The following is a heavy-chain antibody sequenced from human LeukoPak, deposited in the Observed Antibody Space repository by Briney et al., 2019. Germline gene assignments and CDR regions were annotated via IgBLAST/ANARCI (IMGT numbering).Heavy chain of an antibody. Sequence: GGSLRLSCAASGFTFSSYSMNWVRQAPGKGLEWVSYIGSSGSTVYYADSVKGRFTISRDNAKNSLYMQMESLRDEDTAIYYCARDTLEYSNSPDALDIWGQGTMTVSS. D-gene: IGHD4-23*01. J-gene: IGHJ3*02. CDR1: GFTFSSYS. V-gene: IGHV3-48*02. CDR3: ARDTLEYSNSPDALDI. CDR2: IGSSGSTV.